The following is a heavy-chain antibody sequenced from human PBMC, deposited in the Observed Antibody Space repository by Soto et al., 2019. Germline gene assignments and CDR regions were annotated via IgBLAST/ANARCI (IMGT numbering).Heavy chain of an antibody. CDR3: ARVKYSYMDV. V-gene: IGHV4-31*03. J-gene: IGHJ6*03. CDR2: INYSGST. Sequence: QVQLQESGPGLVKPSKTLSLPCTVSGGSFSRGNNYWSWIRQHPGKGLEWIGTINYSGSTSYNPSLKSRVTTSVDTSKNQFSLRLSSVTAADTAVYFCARVKYSYMDVWGKGTTVTVSS. D-gene: IGHD2-15*01. CDR1: GGSFSRGNNY.